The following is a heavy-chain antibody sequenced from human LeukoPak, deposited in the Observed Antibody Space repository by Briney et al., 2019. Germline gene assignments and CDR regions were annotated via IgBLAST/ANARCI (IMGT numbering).Heavy chain of an antibody. Sequence: PGGSLSLSCALSLLTLSGYAISGLGQAPGKGLEWVSAISGSGGGTYYADSVKGRFTISRDNSKNTLYLQMNSLRAEDTAVYYYSRACWPLVTYDIDYWGQGTLVTVSS. J-gene: IGHJ4*02. CDR3: SRACWPLVTYDIDY. CDR1: LLTLSGYA. V-gene: IGHV3-23*01. CDR2: ISGSGGGT. D-gene: IGHD1-1*01.